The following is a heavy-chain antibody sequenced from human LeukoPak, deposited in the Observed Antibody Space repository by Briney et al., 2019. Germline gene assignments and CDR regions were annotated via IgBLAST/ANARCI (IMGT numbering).Heavy chain of an antibody. CDR2: IYFSGTP. D-gene: IGHD6-13*01. CDR1: RGSSRTADYY. V-gene: IGHV4-39*01. J-gene: IGHJ5*01. Sequence: SETLSLTCTVSRGSSRTADYYWAWVRQPPGEGLEWLGSIYFSGTPYFNPSLKSRVAVSIDTSKNQLSLKVTSVNASDTAVYFCARTSSWYAGAWFDSWGQGTLVTVSS. CDR3: ARTSSWYAGAWFDS.